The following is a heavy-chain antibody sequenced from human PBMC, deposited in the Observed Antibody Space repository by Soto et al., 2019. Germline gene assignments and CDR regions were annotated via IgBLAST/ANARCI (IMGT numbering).Heavy chain of an antibody. CDR3: ERERQVGPSSGRLDP. CDR2: ITYNGRT. V-gene: IGHV4-31*03. CDR1: GDSINSDSVY. J-gene: IGHJ5*02. D-gene: IGHD5-12*01. Sequence: SETLSLTCSVNGDSINSDSVYWSWIRQSPGKGLEYIGYITYNGRTFYNPSLKSRVTMSVDTPKNQFSLEVRSVTAADTAVYYCERERQVGPSSGRLDPCGQGPLFTVYS.